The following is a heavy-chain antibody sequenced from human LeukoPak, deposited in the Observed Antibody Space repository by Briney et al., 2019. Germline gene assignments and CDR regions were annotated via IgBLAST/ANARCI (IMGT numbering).Heavy chain of an antibody. V-gene: IGHV1-69*13. CDR3: ATTAAPYYYYGMDV. J-gene: IGHJ6*02. CDR2: IIPIFGTA. CDR1: GGTFISYA. Sequence: GASVKVSCKASGGTFISYAISWVRQAPGQGLEWMGGIIPIFGTANYAQKFQGRVTITADESTSTAYMELSSLRSEDTAVYYCATTAAPYYYYGMDVWGQGTTVTVSS.